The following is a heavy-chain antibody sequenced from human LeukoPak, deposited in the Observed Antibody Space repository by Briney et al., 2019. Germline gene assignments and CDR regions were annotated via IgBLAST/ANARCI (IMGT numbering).Heavy chain of an antibody. CDR3: ARVEAYCTRTSCHDY. J-gene: IGHJ4*02. Sequence: GASVKVSCKASGYTFTSYGISWVRQAPGQGLEGMGWISAYSGNRNYAQKLQGRVTMTTDTSTSTAYMELRSLRSEDTAVYYCARVEAYCTRTSCHDYWGQGTLVTVSS. D-gene: IGHD2-2*01. CDR2: ISAYSGNR. CDR1: GYTFTSYG. V-gene: IGHV1-18*01.